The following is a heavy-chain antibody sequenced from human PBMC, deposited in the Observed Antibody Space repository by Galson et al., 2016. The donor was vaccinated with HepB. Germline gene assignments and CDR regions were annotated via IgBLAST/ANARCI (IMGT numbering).Heavy chain of an antibody. CDR2: VHISGNT. Sequence: SETLSLTCTVSGASIRGHSWSWIRQPAGKGLEWVGRVHISGNTNYNPSLESRLTMSIDTTKNQFSLMLNLLTAADRAVYYCAEVGTTYCDLLSGAGDAFDVWGRGTMVTVSS. V-gene: IGHV4-4*07. CDR3: AEVGTTYCDLLSGAGDAFDV. D-gene: IGHD2-21*01. J-gene: IGHJ3*01. CDR1: GASIRGHS.